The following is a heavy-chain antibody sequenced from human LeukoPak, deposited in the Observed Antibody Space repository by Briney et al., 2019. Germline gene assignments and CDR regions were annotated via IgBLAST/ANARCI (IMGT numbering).Heavy chain of an antibody. V-gene: IGHV4-61*02. J-gene: IGHJ3*02. D-gene: IGHD3-3*01. CDR2: IYTSGST. Sequence: SETLSLTCTVSGGSISSGSYYWSWIRQPAGKGLEWIGRIYTSGSTNYNPSLKSRVTISVDTSKNQFSLKLSSVTAADTAVYYCARRIGGRAFDIWGQGTMVTVSS. CDR1: GGSISSGSYY. CDR3: ARRIGGRAFDI.